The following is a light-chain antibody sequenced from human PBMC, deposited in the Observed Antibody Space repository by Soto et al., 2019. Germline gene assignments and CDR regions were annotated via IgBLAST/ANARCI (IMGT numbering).Light chain of an antibody. CDR2: WAS. J-gene: IGKJ1*01. Sequence: DIVMTQSPDSLAVSLGERATINCKSSQTLLYSLNNKNYLTWYQMKPGQPPKLLIYWASTRESGVPDRFSGSGSGTDFTLTINNLQAEDVATYYCQQSFLTPPWTFGQGTTVEIK. CDR1: QTLLYSLNNKNY. V-gene: IGKV4-1*01. CDR3: QQSFLTPPWT.